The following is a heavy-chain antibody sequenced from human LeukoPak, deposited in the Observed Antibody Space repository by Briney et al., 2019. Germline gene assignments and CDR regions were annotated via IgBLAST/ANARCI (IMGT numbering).Heavy chain of an antibody. Sequence: GSLRLSCAASGIIFGSHGMAWVRQAPGKGLEWVSAISGSGGSTYYADSVKGRFTISRDNSKNTLYLQMNSLRAEDTAVYYCAKDGYCSSTSCLDAFDIWGQGTMVTVSS. D-gene: IGHD2-2*03. CDR1: GIIFGSHG. J-gene: IGHJ3*02. CDR2: ISGSGGST. CDR3: AKDGYCSSTSCLDAFDI. V-gene: IGHV3-23*01.